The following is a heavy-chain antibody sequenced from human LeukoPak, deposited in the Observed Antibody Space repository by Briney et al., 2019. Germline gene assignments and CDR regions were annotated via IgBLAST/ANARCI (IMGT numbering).Heavy chain of an antibody. CDR3: ARDPSGSYWSYFDY. D-gene: IGHD1-26*01. V-gene: IGHV3-7*01. CDR1: GFTFSNYW. J-gene: IGHJ4*02. CDR2: MKQDGSER. Sequence: PGGSLRLSCAASGFTFSNYWMSWVRQAPGKGLEWVANMKQDGSERYYVDSVEGRFTISRDNAKNSLYLQMNSLRAEDTAVYYCARDPSGSYWSYFDYWGQGTLVTVSS.